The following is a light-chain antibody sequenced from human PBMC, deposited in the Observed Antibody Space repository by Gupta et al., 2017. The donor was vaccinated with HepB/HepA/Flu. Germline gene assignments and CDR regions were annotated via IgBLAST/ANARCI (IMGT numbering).Light chain of an antibody. Sequence: DIEMTQSPSTLSASVGDRVTITCRASQSIDTWLAWYLQKPGKAPKLLIYKTSRLENGVPSRFSGSGSGTEFTLTISSLQPDDVATYYCQHYRTSSGTFGQGTKVEIK. V-gene: IGKV1-5*03. CDR2: KTS. CDR3: QHYRTSSGT. J-gene: IGKJ1*01. CDR1: QSIDTW.